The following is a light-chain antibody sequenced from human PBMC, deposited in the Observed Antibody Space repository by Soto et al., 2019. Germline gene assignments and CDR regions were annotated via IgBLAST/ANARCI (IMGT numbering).Light chain of an antibody. CDR3: QTRGTGIHVV. CDR1: SGHSSYA. J-gene: IGLJ2*01. V-gene: IGLV4-69*01. Sequence: QPVLTQSPSASASLGASVKLTCTLSSGHSSYAIAWHQQQPEKGPRYLMKLDSDGSHAKGDAIPDRFSGSSSGAERYLTISSLQSEDEADYYCQTRGTGIHVVFGGGTKVTLL. CDR2: LDSDGSH.